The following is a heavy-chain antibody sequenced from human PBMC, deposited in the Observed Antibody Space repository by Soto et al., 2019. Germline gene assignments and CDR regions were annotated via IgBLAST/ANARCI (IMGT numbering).Heavy chain of an antibody. D-gene: IGHD3-22*01. J-gene: IGHJ6*02. CDR2: IYWDDDK. CDR3: AHDSTDWDGMDV. CDR1: GFSLSTRGVG. V-gene: IGHV2-5*02. Sequence: QITLKESGPTLVQPTQTLTLTCTFSGFSLSTRGVGVAWIRQPPGKALEWLALIYWDDDKRYSPSLKNRLTITKDTSKTQLVLTMTTMDPVDTATDYCAHDSTDWDGMDVWGQGTTVTVSS.